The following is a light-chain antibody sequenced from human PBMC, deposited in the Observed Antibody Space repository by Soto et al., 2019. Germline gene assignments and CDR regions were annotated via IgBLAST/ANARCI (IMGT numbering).Light chain of an antibody. Sequence: QSVLTQPPSASRAPGQRVTLSCTGTSSNIGAGIDVHWYQQLPGTALKLLIYGNRNRPSGVPDRFSGSKSATSASLAITGLQAEDEADYYCQSYDSSLSGYVVGTGAKVTV. J-gene: IGLJ1*01. CDR2: GNR. V-gene: IGLV1-40*01. CDR1: SSNIGAGID. CDR3: QSYDSSLSGYV.